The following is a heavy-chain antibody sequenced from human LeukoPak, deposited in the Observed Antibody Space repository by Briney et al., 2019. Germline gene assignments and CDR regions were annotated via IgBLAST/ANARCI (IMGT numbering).Heavy chain of an antibody. Sequence: SVNVSCKASGYTFTSYGISWVRQAPGQGLEWMGWISAYNGNTNYAQKLQGRVTMTTDTSTSTAYMELRSLRSDDTAVYYCARQITMIVVGADAFDIWGQGTMVTVSS. J-gene: IGHJ3*02. CDR2: ISAYNGNT. D-gene: IGHD3-22*01. V-gene: IGHV1-18*01. CDR1: GYTFTSYG. CDR3: ARQITMIVVGADAFDI.